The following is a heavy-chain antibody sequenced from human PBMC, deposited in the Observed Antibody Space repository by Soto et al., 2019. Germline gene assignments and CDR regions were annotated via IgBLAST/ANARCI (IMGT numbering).Heavy chain of an antibody. J-gene: IGHJ5*02. CDR3: ARSAVTGGWFDP. CDR1: GGTFSSYA. D-gene: IGHD2-8*02. CDR2: IIPILGIA. Sequence: SVKVSCKASGGTFSSYAISWVRQAPGQGLEWMGGIIPILGIANYAQKFQGRVTITADKSTSTAYMELSSLRSEDTAVYYCARSAVTGGWFDPWGQGTLVTVSS. V-gene: IGHV1-69*10.